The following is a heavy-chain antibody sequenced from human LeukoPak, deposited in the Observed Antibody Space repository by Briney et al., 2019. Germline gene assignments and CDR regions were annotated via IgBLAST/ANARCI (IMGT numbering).Heavy chain of an antibody. V-gene: IGHV1-69*04. Sequence: ASVKVSCKASGGTFSSYTISWVRQAPGQGLEWMGRIIPILGIANYALKFQGRVTITADKSTSTAYMELSSLRSEDTAVYYCARERPSGSYYNDYWGQGTLVTVSS. CDR2: IIPILGIA. J-gene: IGHJ4*02. D-gene: IGHD3-10*01. CDR3: ARERPSGSYYNDY. CDR1: GGTFSSYT.